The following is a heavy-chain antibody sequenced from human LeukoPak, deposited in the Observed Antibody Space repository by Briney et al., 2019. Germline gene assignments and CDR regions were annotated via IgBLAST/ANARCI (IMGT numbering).Heavy chain of an antibody. J-gene: IGHJ2*01. Sequence: GGSLRLSCAASGFTFSNYGMHWVRQAPGKGLEWVAVIGSNGKTQYYADSVKGRFTISRDNSKNILYLQMDSLRVEDTAVYYCAEELGHNSWYFDLWGRGTLASVSS. D-gene: IGHD5-24*01. CDR3: AEELGHNSWYFDL. V-gene: IGHV3-30*18. CDR1: GFTFSNYG. CDR2: IGSNGKTQ.